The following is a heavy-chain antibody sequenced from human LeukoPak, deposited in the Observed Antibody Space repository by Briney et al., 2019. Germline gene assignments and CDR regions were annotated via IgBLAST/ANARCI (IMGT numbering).Heavy chain of an antibody. D-gene: IGHD3-22*01. CDR1: GYTFTSYG. CDR3: ARDSEGDYYDSSGYYAPQSY. J-gene: IGHJ4*02. CDR2: ISAYSGNT. Sequence: ASVKVSCKASGYTFTSYGISRVRPAPGQGLEWMGWISAYSGNTNYAQKLQGRVTMTTDTSTSTAYMELRSLRSDDTAVYYCARDSEGDYYDSSGYYAPQSYWGQGTLVTVSS. V-gene: IGHV1-18*04.